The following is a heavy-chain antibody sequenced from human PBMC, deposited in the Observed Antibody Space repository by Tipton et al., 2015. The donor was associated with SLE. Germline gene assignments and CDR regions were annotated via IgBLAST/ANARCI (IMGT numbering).Heavy chain of an antibody. J-gene: IGHJ6*03. CDR1: GGSISSRSYY. Sequence: GLVKPSETLSLNCTVSGGSISSRSYYWAWIRQPPGKGLEWIGYIYYSGSTNYNPSLKSRVTISVDTSKNQFSLKLSSVTAADTAVYYCARGLRQLAHYYYYYMDVWGKGTTVTVSS. CDR3: ARGLRQLAHYYYYYMDV. CDR2: IYYSGST. D-gene: IGHD6-13*01. V-gene: IGHV4-61*05.